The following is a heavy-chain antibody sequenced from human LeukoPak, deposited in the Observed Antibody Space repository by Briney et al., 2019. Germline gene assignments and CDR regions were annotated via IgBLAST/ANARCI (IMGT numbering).Heavy chain of an antibody. Sequence: ASVKVSCKASGGTFSSYAISWVRQAPGQGLEWMGRIIPIFGIANYAQKFQGRVTITADKSTSTAYMELSSLRSEDTAVYYCARWYYYHSSGSDYYFDYWGQGTLVTVSS. V-gene: IGHV1-69*04. CDR3: ARWYYYHSSGSDYYFDY. D-gene: IGHD3-22*01. CDR1: GGTFSSYA. J-gene: IGHJ4*02. CDR2: IIPIFGIA.